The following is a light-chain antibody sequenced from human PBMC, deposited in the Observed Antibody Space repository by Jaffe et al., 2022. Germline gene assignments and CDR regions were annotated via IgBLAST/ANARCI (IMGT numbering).Light chain of an antibody. V-gene: IGKV3-20*01. CDR2: GAS. CDR3: QQYGRSPGT. CDR1: QSVSSNY. J-gene: IGKJ1*01. Sequence: EIVLTQSPGTLSLSPGERATLSCRASQSVSSNYLAWYQQKPGQAPRLLIYGASSRATGIPDRFSGSGSATDFTLSISRLEPEDFAVYYCQQYGRSPGTFGQGTKVEIK.